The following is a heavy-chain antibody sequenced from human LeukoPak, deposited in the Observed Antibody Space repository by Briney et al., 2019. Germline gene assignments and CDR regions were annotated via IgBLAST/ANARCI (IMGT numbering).Heavy chain of an antibody. D-gene: IGHD3-9*01. V-gene: IGHV4-34*01. J-gene: IGHJ4*02. CDR3: ARGNGGLRYFDWLLSSPTYFDY. Sequence: SETLSLTCAVYGGSFSGYYWSWIRQPPGKGLEWIGEINHIGRTNHTPSLKSRVTISVDTSKNQFSLKLSSVTAADTAVYYCARGNGGLRYFDWLLSSPTYFDYWGQGTLVTVSS. CDR1: GGSFSGYY. CDR2: INHIGRT.